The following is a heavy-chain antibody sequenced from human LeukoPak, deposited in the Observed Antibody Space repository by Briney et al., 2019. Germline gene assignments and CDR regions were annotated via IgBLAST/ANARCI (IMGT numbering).Heavy chain of an antibody. J-gene: IGHJ5*02. CDR1: GFTFSSYE. Sequence: GGSLRLSCAASGFTFSSYEMNWVRRAPGKGLEWVSYISSSGSTIYYADSVKGRFTISRDNAKNSLYLQMNSLRAEDTAVYYCARVGYCSGGSCSLSWFDPWGQGTLVTVSS. V-gene: IGHV3-48*03. CDR2: ISSSGSTI. CDR3: ARVGYCSGGSCSLSWFDP. D-gene: IGHD2-15*01.